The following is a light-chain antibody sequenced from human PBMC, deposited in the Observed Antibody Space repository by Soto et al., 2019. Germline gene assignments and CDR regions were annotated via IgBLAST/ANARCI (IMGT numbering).Light chain of an antibody. CDR2: DVT. J-gene: IGLJ1*01. Sequence: QSVLTQPASVSGSPGQSITISCTGTSSDVGGYNYVSWYQQHPVKAPKLMIYDVTNRPSGVSDRFSGSKSSNTASLTISGLEAEDEADYYCSSYTSSSTPYVFGSGTKLTVL. CDR1: SSDVGGYNY. CDR3: SSYTSSSTPYV. V-gene: IGLV2-14*01.